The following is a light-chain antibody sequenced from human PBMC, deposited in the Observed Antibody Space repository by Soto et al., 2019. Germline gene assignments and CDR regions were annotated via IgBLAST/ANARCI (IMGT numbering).Light chain of an antibody. CDR3: QSYDSSLSGWV. CDR1: SSNIGAGSD. J-gene: IGLJ3*02. CDR2: VNI. V-gene: IGLV1-40*01. Sequence: QSVLTQPPSVSGAPGQRVTFSCTGSSSNIGAGSDVHWYQQLPGIAPKLLIFVNINRPSGVPDRFSGSKSGTSASLAITGLQAEDEAVYYCQSYDSSLSGWVFGGGTKLTVL.